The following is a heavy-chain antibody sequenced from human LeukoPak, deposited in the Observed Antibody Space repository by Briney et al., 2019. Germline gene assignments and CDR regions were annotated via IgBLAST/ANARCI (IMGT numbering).Heavy chain of an antibody. Sequence: GGSLRLSCVASGFTFSNAWMSWVRQAPGKGLEWVGRIKSKTDGGTTDYAAPVKGRFTISRDDSKNTLYLQMNSLKTEDTAVYYCTTPGSYGEDYYGMDVWGQGTTVTVSS. D-gene: IGHD1-26*01. V-gene: IGHV3-15*01. CDR2: IKSKTDGGTT. J-gene: IGHJ6*02. CDR3: TTPGSYGEDYYGMDV. CDR1: GFTFSNAW.